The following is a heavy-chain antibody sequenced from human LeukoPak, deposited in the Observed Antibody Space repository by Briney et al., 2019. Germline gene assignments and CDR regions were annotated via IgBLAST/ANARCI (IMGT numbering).Heavy chain of an antibody. V-gene: IGHV3-23*01. CDR2: ISDSGDNT. CDR3: AKSGYNRFDY. Sequence: GGSLRLSCVASGFTFSSYAMSWVRQAPGKGLEWVSTISDSGDNTYYADSVKGRFTISGDNSKNTLYLQMNSLIAEDTAVYYCAKSGYNRFDYWGQGTRVTVSS. J-gene: IGHJ4*02. CDR1: GFTFSSYA. D-gene: IGHD5-24*01.